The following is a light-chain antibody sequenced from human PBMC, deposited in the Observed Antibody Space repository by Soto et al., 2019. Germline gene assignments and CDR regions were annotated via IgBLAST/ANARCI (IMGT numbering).Light chain of an antibody. Sequence: DIQMTQTPSSLSASVGDRVTITCRASQSISTYLSWYQQKPGKAPKLLIYAASNLQRGVPSRFSGSGSGTDFTLSISSLQPEDFAAYYCQQSYSMPSFGQGTRLEIK. CDR2: AAS. J-gene: IGKJ5*01. V-gene: IGKV1-39*01. CDR3: QQSYSMPS. CDR1: QSISTY.